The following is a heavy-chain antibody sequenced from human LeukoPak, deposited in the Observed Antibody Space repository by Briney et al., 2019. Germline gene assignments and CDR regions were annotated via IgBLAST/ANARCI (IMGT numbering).Heavy chain of an antibody. CDR1: GGSISSYY. CDR2: IYTNGST. CDR3: AKSNGYGLVDI. Sequence: SETLSLTCTVSGGSISSYYWSWIRQPAGKGLEWIGRIYTNGSTNYNPSLKSRVTMSVDTSKNQFSLKLNSVTAADTAVYYCAKSNGYGLVDIWGQGTMVTVSS. V-gene: IGHV4-4*07. D-gene: IGHD3-22*01. J-gene: IGHJ3*02.